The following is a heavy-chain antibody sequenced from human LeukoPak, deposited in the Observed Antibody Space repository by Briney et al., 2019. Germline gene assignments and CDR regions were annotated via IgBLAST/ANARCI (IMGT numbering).Heavy chain of an antibody. V-gene: IGHV3-11*04. CDR2: ISSSGSTI. D-gene: IGHD7-27*01. CDR1: GFIFSDYY. J-gene: IGHJ5*02. CDR3: ANPNWGQGGCFDP. Sequence: GGSLRLSCAASGFIFSDYYMTWIRQAPGKGLEWVSYISSSGSTIYYADSVKGRFTISRDNAKNSLYLQMNSLRAEDTAVYYGANPNWGQGGCFDPWGQGTLSPSPQ.